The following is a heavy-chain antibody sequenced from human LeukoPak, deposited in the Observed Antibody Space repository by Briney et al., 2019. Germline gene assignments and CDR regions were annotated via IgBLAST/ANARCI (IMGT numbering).Heavy chain of an antibody. J-gene: IGHJ4*02. CDR3: TTLVGATQNFDY. CDR1: GGSISSYY. D-gene: IGHD1-26*01. V-gene: IGHV4-59*06. CDR2: IYYSGST. Sequence: SETLSLTCTVSGGSISSYYWSWIRQHPGKGLEWIGYIYYSGSTYYNPSLKSRVTISVDTSKNQFSLKLSSVTAADTAVYYCTTLVGATQNFDYWGQGTLVTVSS.